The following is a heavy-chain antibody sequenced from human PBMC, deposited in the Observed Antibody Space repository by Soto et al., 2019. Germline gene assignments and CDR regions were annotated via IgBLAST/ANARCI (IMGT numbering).Heavy chain of an antibody. D-gene: IGHD3-10*01. CDR2: ISYDGSNK. J-gene: IGHJ4*02. CDR1: GFTFSSYA. CDR3: ARDSGSGSLLFDY. V-gene: IGHV3-30-3*01. Sequence: QVQLVESWGGVVQTGRSLRLSCAAPGFTFSSYAMHWVRQAPCKGLEWVAVISYDGSNKYYADSVKGRFTISRDNSKNTLYLQMNSLRAEDTAVYYCARDSGSGSLLFDYWGQGTLVTVSS.